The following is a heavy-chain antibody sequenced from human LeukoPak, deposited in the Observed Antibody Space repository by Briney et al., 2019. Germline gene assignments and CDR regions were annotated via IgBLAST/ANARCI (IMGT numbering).Heavy chain of an antibody. CDR3: AREITYCGGDCYFYYFDY. CDR1: GFSFTTYW. D-gene: IGHD2-21*02. Sequence: GESLRLSCAASGFSFTTYWMSWVRQAPGKGLEWVANIKQDGTEKYYVDSVKGRFTISRDNAKNSLYLQMNSLRAEDTAVYYCAREITYCGGDCYFYYFDYWGQGTLVTVSS. CDR2: IKQDGTEK. J-gene: IGHJ4*02. V-gene: IGHV3-7*01.